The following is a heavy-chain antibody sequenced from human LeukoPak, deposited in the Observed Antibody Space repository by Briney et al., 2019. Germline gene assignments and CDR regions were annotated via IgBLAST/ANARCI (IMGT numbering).Heavy chain of an antibody. CDR1: GGTFSSYA. CDR2: IIPIFGTA. Sequence: SVKVSCKASGGTFSSYAISWVRQAPGQGLEWMGGIIPIFGTANYAQKFQGRVTITADESTSTAYMELSSLRSEDPAVYYCARSEAEDDAFDIWGQGTMVTVSS. J-gene: IGHJ3*02. CDR3: ARSEAEDDAFDI. V-gene: IGHV1-69*01.